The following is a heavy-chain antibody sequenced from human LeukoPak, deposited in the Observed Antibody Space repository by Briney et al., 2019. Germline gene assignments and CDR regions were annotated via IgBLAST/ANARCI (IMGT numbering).Heavy chain of an antibody. CDR2: INERATII. V-gene: IGHV3-74*01. D-gene: IGHD3-16*01. J-gene: IGHJ4*02. CDR3: VRDLILVWTPGDDFDH. CDR1: GFTFSNYW. Sequence: GGSLRLSCAASGFTFSNYWIHWVRQAPGKGLEWVSRINERATIISYADSVNGRVTLSRENARNTLYLQMNSLTAEDKVVYYCVRDLILVWTPGDDFDHWGQGTLVSVSS.